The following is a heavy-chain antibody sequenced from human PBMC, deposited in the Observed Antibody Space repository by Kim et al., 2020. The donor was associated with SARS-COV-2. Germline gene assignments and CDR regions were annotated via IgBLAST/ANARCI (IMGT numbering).Heavy chain of an antibody. J-gene: IGHJ5*02. CDR3: ARHPGGGWFDP. V-gene: IGHV4-59*08. Sequence: TVSGGSISGYYYSWIRQPPGKGLEWIGYIHSTGFTKYNPSLNSRVTISIDTSKNQFSLRLTSVTAADTAMYYCARHPGGGWFDPWGQGTLAT. D-gene: IGHD3-16*01. CDR2: IHSTGFT. CDR1: GGSISGYY.